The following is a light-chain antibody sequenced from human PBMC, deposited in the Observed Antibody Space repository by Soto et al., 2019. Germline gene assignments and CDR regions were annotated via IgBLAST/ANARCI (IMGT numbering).Light chain of an antibody. V-gene: IGLV1-47*01. CDR2: RNN. CDR1: SSNIGSNY. J-gene: IGLJ1*01. CDR3: ASWDDSLSGSYV. Sequence: QSVLTQPPSASGTPGQRVTISCSGSSSNIGSNYVYWYQQLPGPAPKLLIYRNNQRPSGVPDRFSGSKSGTSASLAISGLRSEDEDEYYCASWDDSLSGSYVFGTGTKLTVL.